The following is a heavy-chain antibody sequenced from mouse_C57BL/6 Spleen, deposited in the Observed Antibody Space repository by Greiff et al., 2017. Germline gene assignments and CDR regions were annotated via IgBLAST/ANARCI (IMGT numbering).Heavy chain of an antibody. Sequence: QVQLQQPGAELVKPGASVKVSCKASGYTFTSYWMHWVKQRPGQGLEWIGRIHPSDSDTNYNQKFKGKATLTVDKSSSTAYRQRSSLTSEDSAVYDSAPFYYDYDGYFDVWGTGTKVTVSS. V-gene: IGHV1-74*01. J-gene: IGHJ1*03. D-gene: IGHD2-4*01. CDR1: GYTFTSYW. CDR2: IHPSDSDT. CDR3: APFYYDYDGYFDV.